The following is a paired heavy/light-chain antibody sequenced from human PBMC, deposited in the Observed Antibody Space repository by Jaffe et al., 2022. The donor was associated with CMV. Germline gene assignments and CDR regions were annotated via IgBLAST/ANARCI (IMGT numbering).Heavy chain of an antibody. J-gene: IGHJ4*02. CDR3: AKGVNAYTTGGDY. V-gene: IGHV3-23*01. Sequence: EVHLLESGGGLVRPGGSLRLSCAASGFRLTNSAMTWVRQAPGKGLEWVSAMSGSGDTTYYADSVKGRFTISRDISKNTLYLHMNSLRAEDTAVYHCAKGVNAYTTGGDYWGQGTLLTVSS. CDR2: MSGSGDTT. D-gene: IGHD1-26*01. CDR1: GFRLTNSA.
Light chain of an antibody. V-gene: IGLV7-46*01. CDR2: DQI. J-gene: IGLJ3*02. CDR3: SLSYSGTRV. Sequence: QAVVTQEPSLTVSPGGTVTLTCGSSTGAVTSGHYPYWFQQKPGQAPRTLIYDQINKHSWTPARFSGSLLGGKAALTLSGAQPEDEADYYCSLSYSGTRVFGGGTKLTVL. CDR1: TGAVTSGHY.